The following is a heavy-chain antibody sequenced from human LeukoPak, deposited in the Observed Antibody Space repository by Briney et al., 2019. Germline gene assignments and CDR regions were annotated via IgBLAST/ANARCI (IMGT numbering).Heavy chain of an antibody. Sequence: ASVKVSCKASGFTFTKYWIHWVRQAPGQGLEWMGCMNSNSGDTNYEQNFQGRVTMTRDTSINTAYMELGGLRSDDTAVYFCAAEGRGTYRLDCWGQGALVTVSS. CDR1: GFTFTKYW. CDR3: AAEGRGTYRLDC. J-gene: IGHJ4*02. V-gene: IGHV1-2*02. D-gene: IGHD3-10*01. CDR2: MNSNSGDT.